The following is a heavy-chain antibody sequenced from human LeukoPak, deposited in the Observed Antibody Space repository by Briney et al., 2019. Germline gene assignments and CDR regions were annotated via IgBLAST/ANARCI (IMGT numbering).Heavy chain of an antibody. D-gene: IGHD3-10*01. V-gene: IGHV4-4*02. Sequence: PSGTLSLTCAVSGGSISDTKWWSWVRQPPGKGLEWIGEIFQSGSTHYNPSLKSRVTISVDTSKNQFSLKLSSVTAADTAVYYCARGGASGSHLHWFDPWGQGTLVTVSS. CDR1: GGSISDTKW. CDR2: IFQSGST. J-gene: IGHJ5*02. CDR3: ARGGASGSHLHWFDP.